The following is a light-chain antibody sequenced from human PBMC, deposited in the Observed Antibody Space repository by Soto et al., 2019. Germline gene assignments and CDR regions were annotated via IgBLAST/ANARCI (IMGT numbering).Light chain of an antibody. CDR1: SSNIGAAYD. CDR2: ANT. V-gene: IGLV1-40*01. Sequence: QSVLTQPPSVSGAPGQRVTISCTGSSSNIGAAYDVHWYQQVPGTAPKLLISANTNRPSGVPDRFSGSKSGTSASLAITGLQAEDEADYYCQSYDSSLSTWVFGGGTKLTVL. J-gene: IGLJ3*02. CDR3: QSYDSSLSTWV.